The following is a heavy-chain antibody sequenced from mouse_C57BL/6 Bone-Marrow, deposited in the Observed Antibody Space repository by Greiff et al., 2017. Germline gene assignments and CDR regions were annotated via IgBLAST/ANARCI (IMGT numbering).Heavy chain of an antibody. CDR1: GYTFTCYW. D-gene: IGHD4-1*01. Sequence: QVQLQQPGAELVKPGASVKLSCKASGYTFTCYWMHWVKQRPGRGLEWIGWIDPSSGGNKYNEKFKSKATLTVDKPSSTVYMQLSSLTSEDSAVYYCARSEELGFYFDYWGQGTTLTVSS. CDR2: IDPSSGGN. CDR3: ARSEELGFYFDY. V-gene: IGHV1-72*01. J-gene: IGHJ2*01.